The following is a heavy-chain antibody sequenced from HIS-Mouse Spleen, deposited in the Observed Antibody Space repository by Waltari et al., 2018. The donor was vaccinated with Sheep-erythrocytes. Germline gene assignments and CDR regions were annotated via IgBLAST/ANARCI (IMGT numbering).Heavy chain of an antibody. CDR1: GFGLDDFA. CDR3: AKDISRNIVVVPAAVGDY. CDR2: ISWNSGSI. Sequence: EVQLVESGGCLVPSGRSLRLPCAAPGFGLDDFAMNVFRQAPGKGLEWVEGISWNSGSIGYADSVKGRFTISRDNAKNSLYLQMNSLRAEDTALYYCAKDISRNIVVVPAAVGDYWGQGTLVTVSS. J-gene: IGHJ4*02. D-gene: IGHD2-2*01. V-gene: IGHV3-9*01.